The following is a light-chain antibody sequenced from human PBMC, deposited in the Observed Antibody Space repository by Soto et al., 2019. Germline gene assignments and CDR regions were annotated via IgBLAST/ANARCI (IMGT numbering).Light chain of an antibody. CDR3: QQYNNWPPWT. V-gene: IGKV3-15*01. Sequence: EIVMTQSPATLSVSPGERATLSCRASQSVSSNLAWYQQKPGQTPRLLIYDASTRATGIPARFIGSGSGTEFTLTISSLQSEDFAVYYCQQYNNWPPWTFGQGTKVESK. CDR2: DAS. J-gene: IGKJ1*01. CDR1: QSVSSN.